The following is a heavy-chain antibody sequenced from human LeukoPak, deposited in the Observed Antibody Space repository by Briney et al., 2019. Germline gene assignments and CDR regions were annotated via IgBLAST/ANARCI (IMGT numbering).Heavy chain of an antibody. CDR2: IWYDGSNK. Sequence: RPGGSLRLSCAASGFTFSSYGMHWVRQAPGKGLEWVAVIWYDGSNKYYADSVKGRFTISRDNPKNTLYLQMNSLRAEDTAVYYCAREHYNYYDNSGSIDYWGQGTLVTVSS. J-gene: IGHJ4*02. CDR1: GFTFSSYG. D-gene: IGHD3-22*01. CDR3: AREHYNYYDNSGSIDY. V-gene: IGHV3-33*01.